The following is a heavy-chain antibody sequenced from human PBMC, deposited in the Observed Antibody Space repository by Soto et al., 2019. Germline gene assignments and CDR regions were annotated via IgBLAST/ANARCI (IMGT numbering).Heavy chain of an antibody. CDR3: ARDRGDYSRTIDY. Sequence: GSLRLSCAASGFTFSSYSMNWVRQAPGKGLEWVSSISSSSSYIYYADSVKGRFTISRDNAKNSLYLQMNSLRAEDTAVYYCARDRGDYSRTIDYWGQGTLVTVSS. CDR1: GFTFSSYS. D-gene: IGHD4-17*01. V-gene: IGHV3-21*01. CDR2: ISSSSSYI. J-gene: IGHJ4*02.